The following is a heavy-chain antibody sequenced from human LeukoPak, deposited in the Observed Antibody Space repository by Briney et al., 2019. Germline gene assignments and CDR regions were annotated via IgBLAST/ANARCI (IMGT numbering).Heavy chain of an antibody. CDR3: ERDEYRSRWLHP. V-gene: IGHV3-7*01. D-gene: IGHD5-24*01. Sequence: GGSLRLSCAAYAFTFSSYWMSWVRLAQGKGLEWVANTKRDGSEKWYADSVKGRFTISRDNAQNSVHLQMNSLRAEDTAVYHCERDEYRSRWLHPWGQGTLVTVTS. CDR1: AFTFSSYW. J-gene: IGHJ5*02. CDR2: TKRDGSEK.